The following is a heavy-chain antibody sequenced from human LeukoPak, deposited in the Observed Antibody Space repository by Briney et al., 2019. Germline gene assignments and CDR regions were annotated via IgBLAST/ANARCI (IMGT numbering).Heavy chain of an antibody. Sequence: ASVKVSCKASGGTFSSYAISWVRQAPGQGFEWMGRIIPILGIAIYAQKFQGRVTITADKSTSTAYMELSSLRSEDTAVYYCARDPSTSGYYGMDVWGQGTTVTVSS. V-gene: IGHV1-69*04. CDR2: IIPILGIA. J-gene: IGHJ6*02. D-gene: IGHD2-2*01. CDR1: GGTFSSYA. CDR3: ARDPSTSGYYGMDV.